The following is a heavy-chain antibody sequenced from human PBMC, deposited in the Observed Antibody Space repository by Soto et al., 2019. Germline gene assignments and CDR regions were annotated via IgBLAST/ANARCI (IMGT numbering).Heavy chain of an antibody. CDR1: GFSFGDYY. CDR3: ARAPSAHDSFDI. J-gene: IGHJ4*02. Sequence: QVQLVESGGGLVKPGGSLRLSCAASGFSFGDYYMSWIRQAPGRGLEWISYISGTGRTIDYANSVKGRFTISRDNADKSLYLQMNSLGAEDTAIYYCARAPSAHDSFDIWGQGTLVTVSS. CDR2: ISGTGRTI. V-gene: IGHV3-11*01. D-gene: IGHD5-12*01.